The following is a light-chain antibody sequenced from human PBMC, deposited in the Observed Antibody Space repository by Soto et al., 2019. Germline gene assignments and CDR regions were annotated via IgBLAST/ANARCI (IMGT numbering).Light chain of an antibody. CDR3: QQRINWPTLT. CDR2: DAS. Sequence: EIVLTQSPATLSLSPGERATLSCRASQNVKSYLAWYQQKPGQPPRLLIYDASTRATGIPARFSGSGSGTDFTLTIRSLEPEDFAVYYCQQRINWPTLTFGGGTKVEIK. V-gene: IGKV3-11*01. CDR1: QNVKSY. J-gene: IGKJ4*01.